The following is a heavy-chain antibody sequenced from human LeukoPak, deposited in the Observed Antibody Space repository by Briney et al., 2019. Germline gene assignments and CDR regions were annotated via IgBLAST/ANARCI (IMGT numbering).Heavy chain of an antibody. V-gene: IGHV2-70*01. J-gene: IGHJ4*02. D-gene: IGHD3-22*01. Sequence: SGPALVKPTQTLTLTCTFSGFSLSTSGMCVSWIRQPPGKALEWLALIDWDDDKYYSTSLKTRLTISKDTSKNQVVLTMTNMDPVDTATYYCARTDLGVDYYYDSPYYFDYWGQGTLVTVSS. CDR2: IDWDDDK. CDR1: GFSLSTSGMC. CDR3: ARTDLGVDYYYDSPYYFDY.